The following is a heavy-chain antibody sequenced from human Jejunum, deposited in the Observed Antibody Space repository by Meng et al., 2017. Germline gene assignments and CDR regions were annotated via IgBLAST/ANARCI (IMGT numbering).Heavy chain of an antibody. J-gene: IGHJ4*02. CDR3: ARVGPRGTYGFDY. V-gene: IGHV3-72*01. D-gene: IGHD4-17*01. Sequence: GESLKISCAASGFTFSDHYMDWVRQAPGKGLEWVGRARIKANSYTTEYAASVKGRFTISRDDSKNSLYLRMNSMKTEDTAVYYCARVGPRGTYGFDYWGQGTLVTVSS. CDR1: GFTFSDHY. CDR2: ARIKANSYTT.